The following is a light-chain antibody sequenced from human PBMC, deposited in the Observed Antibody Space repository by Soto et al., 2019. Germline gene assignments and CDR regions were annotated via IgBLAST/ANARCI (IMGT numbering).Light chain of an antibody. CDR2: GAS. CDR1: QSVSNNY. CDR3: QQYGSSGT. J-gene: IGKJ1*01. V-gene: IGKV3-20*01. Sequence: EIVLTQSPGTLSLSPGERATLSCRASQSVSNNYLAWYQQKPGQAPRLLIYGASNRATGIPDRFSGSGSGTDFTLTISRLEHEGFDVYNCQQYGSSGTFGQGTKVEIK.